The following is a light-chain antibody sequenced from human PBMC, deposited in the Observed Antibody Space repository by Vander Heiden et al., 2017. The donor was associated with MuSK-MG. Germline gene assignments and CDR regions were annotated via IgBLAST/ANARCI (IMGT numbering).Light chain of an antibody. V-gene: IGLV6-57*01. J-gene: IGLJ2*01. CDR2: EDN. CDR3: QSYDSSNVV. Sequence: FMLTQPHSVSESPGKTVTISCTRSSGSIARKYVQWYQQRPGRSPITVIYEDNQRPAGVPDRFSGSIDSSSNSASLSIAGLKTEDEADYYCQSYDSSNVVFGGGTKLTVL. CDR1: SGSIARKY.